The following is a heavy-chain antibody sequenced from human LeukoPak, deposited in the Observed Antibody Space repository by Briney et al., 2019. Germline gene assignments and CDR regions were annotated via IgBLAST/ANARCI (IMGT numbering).Heavy chain of an antibody. Sequence: GGSLRLSCAASGFTVSSNCMTWVRQAPGKGLEWVSLIYSDGSTYYADSVKGRFTISRDNAKNSLYVQMNSLRADDSAVYYCARSSSGVYIQWGQGTLVTVSS. CDR2: IYSDGST. J-gene: IGHJ4*02. CDR1: GFTVSSNC. CDR3: ARSSSGVYIQ. V-gene: IGHV3-53*01. D-gene: IGHD2-15*01.